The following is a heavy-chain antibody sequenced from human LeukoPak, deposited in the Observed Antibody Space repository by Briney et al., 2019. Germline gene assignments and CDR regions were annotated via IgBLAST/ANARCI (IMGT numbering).Heavy chain of an antibody. CDR2: ISGSGGST. CDR3: AKAETQYYFDY. J-gene: IGHJ4*02. CDR1: GFTFSSYA. Sequence: GGSLRLSCAAFGFTFSSYAMNWVRQAPGKGLEWVSLISGSGGSTYYADSVRGRFTISRDNSKNTLYMQMNSLRVEDTAVYYCAKAETQYYFDYWGQGTLVTVPP. V-gene: IGHV3-23*01. D-gene: IGHD4-11*01.